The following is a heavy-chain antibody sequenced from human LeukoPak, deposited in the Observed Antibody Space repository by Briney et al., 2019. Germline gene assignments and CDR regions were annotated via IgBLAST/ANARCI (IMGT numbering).Heavy chain of an antibody. CDR3: ARDGRYGSGPHWFDP. CDR1: RGSISNYY. Sequence: SETLSLTCTISRGSISNYYWSWVRQPAGKGLEWIGRIYASGSTNYSPSLKSRVTMSVDMSKNQFSLRLTSVTAADTAVYYCARDGRYGSGPHWFDPWGQGTLVTVSS. V-gene: IGHV4-4*07. J-gene: IGHJ5*02. D-gene: IGHD3-10*01. CDR2: IYASGST.